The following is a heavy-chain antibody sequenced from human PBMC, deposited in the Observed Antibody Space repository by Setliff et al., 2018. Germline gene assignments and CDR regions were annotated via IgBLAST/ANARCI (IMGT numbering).Heavy chain of an antibody. Sequence: GGSLRLSCGASGFTYNNCWVSWVRQAPGKGLEWVGRIKSKTDGGTTDYAAPVKGRFTISRDDSKNTLYMQMNSLRAEDTAVYYCAKPRVELRWGFESWGQGTLVTVSS. J-gene: IGHJ4*02. CDR2: IKSKTDGGTT. V-gene: IGHV3-15*01. CDR3: AKPRVELRWGFES. CDR1: GFTYNNCW. D-gene: IGHD1-7*01.